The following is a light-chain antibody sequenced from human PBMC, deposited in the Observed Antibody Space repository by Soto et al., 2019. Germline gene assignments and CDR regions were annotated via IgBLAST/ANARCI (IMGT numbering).Light chain of an antibody. CDR3: TSYTRRTTLV. CDR2: DVS. J-gene: IGLJ3*02. CDR1: SSDVGGYNF. V-gene: IGLV2-14*01. Sequence: QSALTQPASVSGSPGQSITISCTGTSSDVGGYNFVSWYQQQPGKAPKLMIYDVSNRPSGVSNRFSGSQSGNTASLTISALQAEDEAGYYCTSYTRRTTLVFGGGTQLTVL.